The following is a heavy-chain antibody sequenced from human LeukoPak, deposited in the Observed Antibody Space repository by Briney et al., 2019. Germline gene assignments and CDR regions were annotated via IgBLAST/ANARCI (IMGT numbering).Heavy chain of an antibody. CDR1: GGSISSYY. CDR3: ARALLWFGELSYYFDY. D-gene: IGHD3-10*01. V-gene: IGHV4-59*01. CDR2: FYYSGST. Sequence: SETLSLTCTVSGGSISSYYWSWIRQPPGKGLEGIGYFYYSGSTNYNPSLKSRVTISVDTSKNQFSLKLSSVTAADTAVYYCARALLWFGELSYYFDYWGQGTLVTVSS. J-gene: IGHJ4*02.